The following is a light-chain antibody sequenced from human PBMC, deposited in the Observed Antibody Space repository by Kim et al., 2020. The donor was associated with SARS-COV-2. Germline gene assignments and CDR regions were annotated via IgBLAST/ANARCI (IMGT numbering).Light chain of an antibody. V-gene: IGKV1-27*01. CDR3: QKYSSAPLT. CDR1: RGISNY. Sequence: ASVGDRVTITCRASRGISNYLAWYQQKPGKGPKLLIYAASALQSGVPSRFSGSGSGTDFTLTISSLQPEDVATYYCQKYSSAPLTFGGGTKVDIK. J-gene: IGKJ4*01. CDR2: AAS.